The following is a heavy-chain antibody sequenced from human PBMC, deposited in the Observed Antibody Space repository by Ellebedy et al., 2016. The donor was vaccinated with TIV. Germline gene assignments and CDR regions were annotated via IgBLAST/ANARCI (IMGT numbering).Heavy chain of an antibody. J-gene: IGHJ5*02. CDR1: RVSITDPTYY. V-gene: IGHV4-39*01. CDR2: IFHSGTT. CDR3: ARHLRYSDWRILDL. Sequence: MPSETLSLTCTVSRVSITDPTYYWAWLRQPPGKGLDWFGTIFHSGTTYKSPALSSRGSMSVDTSRNQFSLDLKSVTAADTAVYYCARHLRYSDWRILDLWGPGILVAVSS. D-gene: IGHD3-9*01.